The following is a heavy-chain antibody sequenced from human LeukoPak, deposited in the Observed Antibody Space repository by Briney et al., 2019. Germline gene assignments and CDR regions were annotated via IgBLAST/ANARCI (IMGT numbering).Heavy chain of an antibody. CDR2: INAGNGNT. J-gene: IGHJ4*02. Sequence: ASVKVSCKASGYTFTTYAMHWVRQAPGQRLEWMGWINAGNGNTKYSQKFRGRVTITRDTSASTGYLELSSLRSEDTAVYYCARANMAAAGSPRMQYWGQGTLVTVSS. V-gene: IGHV1-3*01. CDR3: ARANMAAAGSPRMQY. CDR1: GYTFTTYA. D-gene: IGHD6-13*01.